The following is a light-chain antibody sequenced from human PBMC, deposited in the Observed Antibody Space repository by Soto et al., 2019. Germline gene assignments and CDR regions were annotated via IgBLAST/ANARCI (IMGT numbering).Light chain of an antibody. V-gene: IGKV1-39*01. CDR2: VAS. CDR1: QSISSY. J-gene: IGKJ2*01. Sequence: DIQMTQSPSSLSASVGDRVTITCRASQSISSYLNWYQQKPGKAPKFLIYVASPLQSGVPSRFSGSGSETDFTLTITSLQPEDFETYYCQQSYRSPYTFGQGTQLEIK. CDR3: QQSYRSPYT.